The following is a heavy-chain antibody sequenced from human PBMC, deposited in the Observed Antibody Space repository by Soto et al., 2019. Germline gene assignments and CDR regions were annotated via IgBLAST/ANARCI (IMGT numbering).Heavy chain of an antibody. CDR2: IIPILGIA. Sequence: QVQLVQSGAEVKKPGSSVKVSCKASGGTFSSYTISWVRQAPGQGLEWMGRIIPILGIANYAQKFQGRVTITEDKSPSTAYMELSSQRSEDTAVYYCAREGHIVVVTATSDSAGYFDLWGRGPLVTVSS. CDR1: GGTFSSYT. CDR3: AREGHIVVVTATSDSAGYFDL. J-gene: IGHJ2*01. V-gene: IGHV1-69*08. D-gene: IGHD2-21*02.